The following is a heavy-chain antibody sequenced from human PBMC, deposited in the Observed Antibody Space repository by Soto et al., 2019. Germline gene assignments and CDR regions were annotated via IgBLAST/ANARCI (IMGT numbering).Heavy chain of an antibody. J-gene: IGHJ3*02. CDR2: ISYDGSNK. CDR1: GFTFSSYG. V-gene: IGHV3-30*03. CDR3: ATFWDYDSSGGDAFDI. Sequence: QVQLVESGGGVVQPGRSLRLSCAASGFTFSSYGMHWVRQAPGKGLEWVAVISYDGSNKYYADSVKGRFTISRGNSKNTLYLQMNSLRAEDTAVYYCATFWDYDSSGGDAFDIWGQGTMVTVSS. D-gene: IGHD3-22*01.